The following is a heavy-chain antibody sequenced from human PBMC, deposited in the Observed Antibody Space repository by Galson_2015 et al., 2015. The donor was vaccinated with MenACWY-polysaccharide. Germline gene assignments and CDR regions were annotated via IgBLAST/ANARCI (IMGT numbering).Heavy chain of an antibody. Sequence: SLRLSCTASGFSCSHVWMTSVHQSPGKGLEWAGRLKSKADGGTTYYAAPVKGRFTISRDDSRNTPDLQMNSLKSEDTAGYYCATDCCNWARGSSGDAMDVWGQGAPVIVSS. V-gene: IGHV3-15*01. CDR3: ATDCCNWARGSSGDAMDV. CDR1: GFSCSHVW. CDR2: LKSKADGGTT. J-gene: IGHJ6*02. D-gene: IGHD3-16*01.